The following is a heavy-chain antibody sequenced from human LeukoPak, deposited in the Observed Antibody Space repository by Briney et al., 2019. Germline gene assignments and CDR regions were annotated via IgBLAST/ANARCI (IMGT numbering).Heavy chain of an antibody. D-gene: IGHD3-10*01. Sequence: GGSLRLSCAAPGFTFSSYEMNWVRQAPGKGLEWVSYISSSNTIYYADSVKGRFTISRDNAKNSLYLQMNSLRAEDTAVYYCASLVSWFGELYFDYWGQGTLVTVSS. CDR3: ASLVSWFGELYFDY. J-gene: IGHJ4*02. V-gene: IGHV3-48*03. CDR2: ISSSNTI. CDR1: GFTFSSYE.